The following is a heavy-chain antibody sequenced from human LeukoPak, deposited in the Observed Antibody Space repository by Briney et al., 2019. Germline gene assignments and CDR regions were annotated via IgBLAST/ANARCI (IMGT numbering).Heavy chain of an antibody. J-gene: IGHJ4*02. CDR2: ISSGSSFM. V-gene: IGHV3-21*01. Sequence: GGSLRLSCAASGFTFKSYSMNWVRQAPGKGLEWVSSISSGSSFMYYADSVKGRFTISRDNAKNSLYLQMNSLSAEHAAVYYCARWNTTWGNSDFDCWVRGTLVTVSS. CDR3: ARWNTTWGNSDFDC. CDR1: GFTFKSYS. D-gene: IGHD3-16*01.